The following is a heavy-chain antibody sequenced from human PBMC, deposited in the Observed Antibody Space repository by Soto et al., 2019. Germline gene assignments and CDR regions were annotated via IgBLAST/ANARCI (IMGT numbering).Heavy chain of an antibody. CDR3: ANPYSYGYNPPFDY. V-gene: IGHV3-23*01. Sequence: PGGSLRLSCAASGFTFSSYAMSWVRQAPGKGLEWVSAISGSGGSTYYADSVKGRFTISRDNSKNTLYLQMNSLRAEDTAVYYCANPYSYGYNPPFDYWGQGPLVTVSS. CDR1: GFTFSSYA. CDR2: ISGSGGST. J-gene: IGHJ4*02. D-gene: IGHD5-18*01.